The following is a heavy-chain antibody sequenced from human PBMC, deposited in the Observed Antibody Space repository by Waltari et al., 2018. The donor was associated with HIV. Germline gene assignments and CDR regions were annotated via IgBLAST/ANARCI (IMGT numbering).Heavy chain of an antibody. CDR2: INRDGSST. D-gene: IGHD4-17*01. J-gene: IGHJ3*02. CDR1: GFTFSSYW. CDR3: ARDSTVTLGAFDI. Sequence: EVQLVESGGGLVQPGGSLRLSCAASGFTFSSYWMHWVRQAPGKGLVWVSRINRDGSSTSYADSVKGRFTISRDNAKNTLYLQMNSLRAEDTAVYYCARDSTVTLGAFDIWGQGTMVTVSS. V-gene: IGHV3-74*01.